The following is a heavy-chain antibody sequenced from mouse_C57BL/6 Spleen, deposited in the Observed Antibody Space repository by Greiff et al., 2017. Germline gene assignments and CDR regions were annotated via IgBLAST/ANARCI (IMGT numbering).Heavy chain of an antibody. CDR2: IYPSDSET. D-gene: IGHD2-2*01. J-gene: IGHJ2*01. CDR1: GYTFTSYW. Sequence: VQLQQPGAELVRPGSSVKLSCKASGYTFTSYWMDWVKQRPGQGLEWIGNIYPSDSETHYNQKFKDKATLTVDKSSSTAYMQLSSLTSEDSAVYYCARRSMVTTWNYYFDYWGQGTTLTVSS. CDR3: ARRSMVTTWNYYFDY. V-gene: IGHV1-61*01.